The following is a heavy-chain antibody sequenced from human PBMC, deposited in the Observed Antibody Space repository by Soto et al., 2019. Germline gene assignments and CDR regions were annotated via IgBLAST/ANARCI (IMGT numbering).Heavy chain of an antibody. V-gene: IGHV4-4*02. CDR3: ATSSIAARDAFDI. CDR1: GGSISSSNW. CDR2: IYHSGST. J-gene: IGHJ3*02. D-gene: IGHD6-6*01. Sequence: SETLSLTCAVSGGSISSSNWWSWVRQPPGKGLVWIGEIYHSGSTNYNPSLKSRVTISEDKSKNQFSLKLSSVTAADTAVYYCATSSIAARDAFDIWGQGTMVTVSS.